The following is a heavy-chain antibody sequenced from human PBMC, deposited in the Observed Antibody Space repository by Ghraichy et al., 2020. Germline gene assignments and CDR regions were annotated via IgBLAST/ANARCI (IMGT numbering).Heavy chain of an antibody. V-gene: IGHV3-74*01. CDR1: GFTFSSYW. D-gene: IGHD2-2*01. Sequence: GGSLRLSCAASGFTFSSYWMHWVRQAPGKGLVWVSRINSDGSSTSYADSVKGRFTISRDNAKNTLYLQMNSLRAEDTAVYYCARENGYCSSTSCWHYYYYGMDVWGQGTTVTVSS. CDR2: INSDGSST. CDR3: ARENGYCSSTSCWHYYYYGMDV. J-gene: IGHJ6*02.